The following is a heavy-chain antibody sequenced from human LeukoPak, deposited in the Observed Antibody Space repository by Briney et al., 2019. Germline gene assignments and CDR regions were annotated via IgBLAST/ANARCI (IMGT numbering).Heavy chain of an antibody. CDR3: ATMARHLRWGMDV. CDR2: IYSGGST. V-gene: IGHV3-53*01. Sequence: PGGSLRLSCAASGFTVSSNYMSWVRQAPGKGLEWVSVIYSGGSTYYADSVKGRFTISRDNSKNTLYLQMNSLRAEDTAVYYCATMARHLRWGMDVWGQGTTVTVSS. D-gene: IGHD5-24*01. CDR1: GFTVSSNY. J-gene: IGHJ6*02.